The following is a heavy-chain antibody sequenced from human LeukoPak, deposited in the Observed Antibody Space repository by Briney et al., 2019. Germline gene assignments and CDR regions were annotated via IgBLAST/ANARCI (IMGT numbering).Heavy chain of an antibody. CDR3: ARDTYSSSSLAYYYMDV. J-gene: IGHJ6*03. V-gene: IGHV3-30*01. Sequence: GGSLRLSCAASGFTFSSYAMHWVRQAPGKGLEWVAVISYDGSNKYYADSVKGRFTISRDNSKNTLYLQMNSLRAEDTAVYYCARDTYSSSSLAYYYMDVWGKGTTVTVSS. D-gene: IGHD6-6*01. CDR1: GFTFSSYA. CDR2: ISYDGSNK.